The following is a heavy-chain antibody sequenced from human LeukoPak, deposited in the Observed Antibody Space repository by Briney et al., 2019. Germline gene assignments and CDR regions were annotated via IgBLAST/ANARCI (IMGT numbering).Heavy chain of an antibody. J-gene: IGHJ2*01. CDR1: GGSIMVAAYS. V-gene: IGHV4-30-4*01. CDR2: ISDSGRT. D-gene: IGHD2-21*01. CDR3: ARTAYARFFDL. Sequence: SETLSLTCTVSGGSIMVAAYSWSWIRQPPGKGLEWIGYISDSGRTYYNPSLKSQVTLSVATSKNQFSLKLSSVTAVDTAVYYCARTAYARFFDLWGRGTLVTVSS.